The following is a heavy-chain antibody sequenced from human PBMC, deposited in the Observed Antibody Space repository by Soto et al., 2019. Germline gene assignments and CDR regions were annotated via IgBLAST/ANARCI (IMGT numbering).Heavy chain of an antibody. V-gene: IGHV3-11*01. CDR3: AREGYDILPGYYTAFDI. J-gene: IGHJ3*02. Sequence: GGSLRLSCAASGFTFSDYYMSWIRQAPGKGLEWVSYISSSGSTIYYADSVKGRFTISRDNAKNSLYLQTNSLRAEDTAVYYCAREGYDILPGYYTAFDIGGKGKMVTVPS. D-gene: IGHD3-9*01. CDR1: GFTFSDYY. CDR2: ISSSGSTI.